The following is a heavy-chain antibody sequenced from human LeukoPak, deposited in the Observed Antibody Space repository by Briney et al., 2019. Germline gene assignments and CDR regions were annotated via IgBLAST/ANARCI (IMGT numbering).Heavy chain of an antibody. V-gene: IGHV3-33*01. J-gene: IGHJ4*02. CDR2: IWYDGSNK. Sequence: PGRSLRLSCAASGFTFSSYGMHWVRQAPGKGLEWVAVIWYDGSNKYYADSVKGRFTISRDNSKNTLYLQMNSLRAEDTAVYYCASGSQYFDWFLGSDYFDYWGQGTLVTVSS. CDR3: ASGSQYFDWFLGSDYFDY. CDR1: GFTFSSYG. D-gene: IGHD3-9*01.